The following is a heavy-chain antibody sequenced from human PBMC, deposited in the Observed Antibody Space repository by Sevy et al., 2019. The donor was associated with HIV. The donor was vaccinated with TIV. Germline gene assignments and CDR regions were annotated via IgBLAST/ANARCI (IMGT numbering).Heavy chain of an antibody. V-gene: IGHV3-30*18. CDR3: AKEGYYYDSRSSDWFDP. CDR1: EFNFSPYA. D-gene: IGHD3-22*01. Sequence: GGSLRLSCAASEFNFSPYALHWVRQVPGKGLEWVATISSDGSKRYYTDSVKGRFSISRDNSKNTLYLQMNNLTPEDTAVCYCAKEGYYYDSRSSDWFDPWGQGALVTVSS. CDR2: ISSDGSKR. J-gene: IGHJ5*02.